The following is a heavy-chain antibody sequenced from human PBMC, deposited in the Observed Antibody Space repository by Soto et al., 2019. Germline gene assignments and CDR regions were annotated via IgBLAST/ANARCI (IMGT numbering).Heavy chain of an antibody. J-gene: IGHJ2*01. CDR2: IYYSGST. V-gene: IGHV4-39*01. CDR3: ARPPSTVTTGGYFDL. Sequence: SETLSLTCTVSVGSIGSSSYYWGCIRQPPGKGLEWIGSIYYSGSTYYNPSLKSRVTISVDTAKNQFSLKLSSVTAADTAVYYCARPPSTVTTGGYFDLWGRGTLVTVSS. D-gene: IGHD4-17*01. CDR1: VGSIGSSSYY.